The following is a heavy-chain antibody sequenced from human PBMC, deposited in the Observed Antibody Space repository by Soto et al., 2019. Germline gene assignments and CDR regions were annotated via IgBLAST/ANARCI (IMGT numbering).Heavy chain of an antibody. V-gene: IGHV3-66*01. CDR3: ARSTSYTSSWPSFDY. D-gene: IGHD6-13*01. Sequence: GGSLRLSCAASGFIVSNNYMSWVRQAPGKGLEWVSVIYSDGRTYYADSVKGRFTISRDNSKNTLYLRMISLRVEDTAVYYCARSTSYTSSWPSFDYWGRGMLVTVSS. CDR1: GFIVSNNY. J-gene: IGHJ4*02. CDR2: IYSDGRT.